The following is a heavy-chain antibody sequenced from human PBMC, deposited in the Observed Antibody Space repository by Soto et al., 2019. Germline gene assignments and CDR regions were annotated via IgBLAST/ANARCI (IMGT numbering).Heavy chain of an antibody. J-gene: IGHJ4*02. CDR1: GFTFSSYA. V-gene: IGHV3-30-3*01. CDR3: ASFLALFDY. CDR2: ISYDGSNK. D-gene: IGHD3-3*02. Sequence: GGSLRLSCAASGFTFSSYAMHWVRQAPGKGLEWVAVISYDGSNKYYADSVKGRFTISRDNSKNTLYLQMNSLRAEDTAVYYCASFLALFDYWGQGTLVTVSS.